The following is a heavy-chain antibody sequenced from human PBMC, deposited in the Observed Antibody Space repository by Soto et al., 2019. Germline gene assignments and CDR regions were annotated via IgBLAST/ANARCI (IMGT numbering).Heavy chain of an antibody. D-gene: IGHD3-22*01. J-gene: IGHJ4*02. CDR2: INPSGGST. V-gene: IGHV1-46*01. CDR1: GYTFTSYY. Sequence: ASVKVSCKASGYTFTSYYMHWVRQAPGQGLEWMGIINPSGGSTSYAQKFQGRVTMTRDTSTSTVYMELSSLRSEDTAVYYCARAKYYYDSSGYEFDYWGQGTLVTVSS. CDR3: ARAKYYYDSSGYEFDY.